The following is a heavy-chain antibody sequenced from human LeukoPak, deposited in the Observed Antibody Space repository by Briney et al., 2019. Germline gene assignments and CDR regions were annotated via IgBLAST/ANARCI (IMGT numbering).Heavy chain of an antibody. CDR1: GFTFSSYS. D-gene: IGHD3-10*01. CDR3: ARDGWGRMVRGVRYYYYYMDV. V-gene: IGHV3-21*01. Sequence: GGSLRLSCAASGFTFSSYSMNWVRQAPGKGLEWVSSISSSSSYIYYADSVKGRFTISRDNAKNSLYLQMNSLRAEDTAVYYCARDGWGRMVRGVRYYYYYMDVWGKGTTVTVSS. J-gene: IGHJ6*03. CDR2: ISSSSSYI.